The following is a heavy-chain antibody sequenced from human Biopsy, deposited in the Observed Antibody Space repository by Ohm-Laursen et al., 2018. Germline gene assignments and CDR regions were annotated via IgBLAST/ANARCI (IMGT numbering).Heavy chain of an antibody. Sequence: GASVKVSCKTSGYTFTAYGISWVRQAPGQGLEWMGWISTYNDDTNIAQKFQGRVSMTTDTSTRTAYMELRSFRSGDTAIYFCARDPGYDFWSGSDPFDIWGQGTLVTVS. CDR2: ISTYNDDT. V-gene: IGHV1-18*04. CDR3: ARDPGYDFWSGSDPFDI. J-gene: IGHJ3*02. D-gene: IGHD3-3*01. CDR1: GYTFTAYG.